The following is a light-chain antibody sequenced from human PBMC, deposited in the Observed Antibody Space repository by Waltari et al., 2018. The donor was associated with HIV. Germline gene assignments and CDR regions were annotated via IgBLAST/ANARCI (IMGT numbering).Light chain of an antibody. Sequence: QAVLTQPPSAPGPPGQRITLSCSGRRSNIGSDAINWYQQLPGTAPKLLIYNNNQRPSGVPDRFSASKSGTSASLAISGLQSEDEADYYCATWDHRLNGWVFGGGTKLTVL. CDR1: RSNIGSDA. CDR3: ATWDHRLNGWV. CDR2: NNN. V-gene: IGLV1-44*01. J-gene: IGLJ3*02.